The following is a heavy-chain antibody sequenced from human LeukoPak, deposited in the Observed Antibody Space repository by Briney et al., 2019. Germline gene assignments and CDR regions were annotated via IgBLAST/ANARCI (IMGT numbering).Heavy chain of an antibody. CDR3: ARESTGTIPKFDWFDP. D-gene: IGHD1-1*01. Sequence: AAVKVSCKASGYTFTVYYMHWVRQAPGQGLEWMGRINPNSGGTNYAQKFQGRVTMTRDTSISTAYMDLSRLRSDDTAVYYCARESTGTIPKFDWFDPWGQGTLVTVSS. CDR1: GYTFTVYY. J-gene: IGHJ5*02. V-gene: IGHV1-2*06. CDR2: INPNSGGT.